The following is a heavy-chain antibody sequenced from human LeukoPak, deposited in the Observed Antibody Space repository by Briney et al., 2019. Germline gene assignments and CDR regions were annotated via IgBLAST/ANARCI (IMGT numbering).Heavy chain of an antibody. V-gene: IGHV3-74*01. D-gene: IGHD3-22*01. CDR2: INSDGSST. J-gene: IGHJ4*02. CDR1: GFTFSSYW. CDR3: ARDGYYYDSSGLYYFDY. Sequence: GGSLRLSCAASGFTFSSYWMHWVRHAPGKGLVWVSRINSDGSSTSYADSVKGRFTISRDNAKNTLYLQMNSLRAEDTAVYYCARDGYYYDSSGLYYFDYWGQGTLVTVSS.